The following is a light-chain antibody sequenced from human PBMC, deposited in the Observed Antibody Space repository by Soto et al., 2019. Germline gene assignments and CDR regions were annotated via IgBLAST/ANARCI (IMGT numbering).Light chain of an antibody. Sequence: AIQMTQSPSSLSASVGDRVTITCRASQGIRNDLGWYQQKPGKAPTLLIYAASSLQSGVPSRFSGSGFGTDFTLTISSLQPEDFATYYCLQDYIYPLSFGGGTKVEIK. CDR1: QGIRND. V-gene: IGKV1-6*01. CDR3: LQDYIYPLS. J-gene: IGKJ4*01. CDR2: AAS.